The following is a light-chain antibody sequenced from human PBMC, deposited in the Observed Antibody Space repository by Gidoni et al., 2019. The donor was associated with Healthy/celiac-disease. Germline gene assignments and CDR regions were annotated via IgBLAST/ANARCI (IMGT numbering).Light chain of an antibody. CDR1: QSVLYSPNNKNY. J-gene: IGKJ4*01. CDR3: QQYYSTPLT. V-gene: IGKV4-1*01. Sequence: DIVMTQSPDSLAVSLGERAPINCKSSQSVLYSPNNKNYLAWYQQKPGQPPKLLIYWASTRESGVPDLFSGSGSATDFTLTISSLQAEDVAVYYCQQYYSTPLTFGGGTKVEIK. CDR2: WAS.